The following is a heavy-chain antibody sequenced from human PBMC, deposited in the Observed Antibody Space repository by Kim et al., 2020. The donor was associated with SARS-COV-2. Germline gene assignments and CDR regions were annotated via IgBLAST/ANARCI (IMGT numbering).Heavy chain of an antibody. J-gene: IGHJ5*02. D-gene: IGHD3-10*01. CDR3: ARSPLDQGAPRWFGELLLTWFDP. CDR2: INTNTGNP. V-gene: IGHV7-4-1*02. Sequence: ASVKVSCKASGYTFTSYAMNWVRQAPGQGLEWMGWINTNTGNPKYAQGFTGRFVFSLDTSVSTAYLQISSLKAEDTAVYYCARSPLDQGAPRWFGELLLTWFDPWGQGTLVTVSS. CDR1: GYTFTSYA.